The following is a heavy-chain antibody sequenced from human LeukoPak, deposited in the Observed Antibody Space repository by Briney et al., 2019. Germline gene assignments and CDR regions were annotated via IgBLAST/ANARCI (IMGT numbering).Heavy chain of an antibody. Sequence: ASVKVSCKASGYTFASYDINWVRQATRQGLEWMGWMNPNSGNTGYAQKFQGRVTITMNTSISTAYMELSNLTSEDTAVYYCARGPYTHYDSSGDYYNWFDPWGQGTLVTVSS. CDR3: ARGPYTHYDSSGDYYNWFDP. D-gene: IGHD3-22*01. V-gene: IGHV1-8*03. J-gene: IGHJ5*02. CDR1: GYTFASYD. CDR2: MNPNSGNT.